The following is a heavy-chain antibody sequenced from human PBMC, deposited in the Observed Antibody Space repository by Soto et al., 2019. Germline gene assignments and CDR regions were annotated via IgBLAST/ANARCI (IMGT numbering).Heavy chain of an antibody. Sequence: GGSLRLSCAASGFTFSDYYMSWIRQAPGKGLEWVSYISSSGSTIYYADSVKGRFTISRDNAKNSLYLQMNSLRAEDTAVYYCARGIMITFGGVKNPQDKSLHFDYWGQGTLVTVSS. J-gene: IGHJ4*02. CDR1: GFTFSDYY. CDR2: ISSSGSTI. D-gene: IGHD3-16*01. CDR3: ARGIMITFGGVKNPQDKSLHFDY. V-gene: IGHV3-11*01.